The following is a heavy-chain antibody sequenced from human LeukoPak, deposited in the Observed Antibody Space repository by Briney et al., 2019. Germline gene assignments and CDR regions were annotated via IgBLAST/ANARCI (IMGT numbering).Heavy chain of an antibody. CDR1: GGSISDYQ. CDR2: MFFIRST. D-gene: IGHD5-18*01. V-gene: IGHV4-59*08. Sequence: SETLSLTCTVPGGSISDYQWCSIRQPPRKGLERMGYMFFIRSTNYNPSLKCRVTLAVSTSKNQFSLKLSSVTAADTAVYYCAIHFKGTGYTYGDLFDYWGQGTLVTVSS. CDR3: AIHFKGTGYTYGDLFDY. J-gene: IGHJ4*02.